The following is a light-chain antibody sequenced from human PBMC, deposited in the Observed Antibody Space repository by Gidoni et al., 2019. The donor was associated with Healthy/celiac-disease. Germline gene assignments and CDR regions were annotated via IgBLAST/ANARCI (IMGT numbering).Light chain of an antibody. J-gene: IGKJ4*01. CDR1: QSVSSY. CDR3: QQRSNWVT. Sequence: IVLTQSPATLSLSPGERATLSCRASQSVSSYLAWYQQKPGQAPRLLIYDASNRATGIPARFSGSGSGTDFTLTISSLEPEDFAVYYCQQRSNWVTFXGXTKVEIK. CDR2: DAS. V-gene: IGKV3-11*01.